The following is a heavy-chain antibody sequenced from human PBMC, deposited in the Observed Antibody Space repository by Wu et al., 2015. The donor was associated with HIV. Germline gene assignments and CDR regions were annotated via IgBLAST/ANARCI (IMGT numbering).Heavy chain of an antibody. V-gene: IGHV1-69*05. Sequence: QVQLVQSGAAVKKPGSSVKVSCKTSGGTFSSSAISWVRQAPGQGLEWMGGIIPTFGTAKYAKKYQGRVAITTDEVSRTFNMELTRLRSEDTAIYYCVRPFAWFGESPHAFDIWGQGTVVTVSS. J-gene: IGHJ3*02. CDR2: IIPTFGTA. CDR3: VRPFAWFGESPHAFDI. D-gene: IGHD3-10*01. CDR1: GGTFSSSA.